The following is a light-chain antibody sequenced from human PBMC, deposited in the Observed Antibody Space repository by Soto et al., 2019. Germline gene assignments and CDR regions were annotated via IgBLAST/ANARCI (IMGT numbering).Light chain of an antibody. J-gene: IGKJ4*01. CDR3: QQRSQWPPLT. V-gene: IGKV3-11*01. CDR2: DAS. Sequence: EIVLTQSPGTLSLSPGERATLSCRASQSISNYLAWYQHKPGQAPRLLISDASKRASGVPARFSGSGSGTDFTLTISSLDPEDFAVYYCQQRSQWPPLTFGGGTTVEIK. CDR1: QSISNY.